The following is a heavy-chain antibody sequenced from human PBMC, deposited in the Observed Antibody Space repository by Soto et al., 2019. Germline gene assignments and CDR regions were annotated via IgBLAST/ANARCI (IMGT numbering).Heavy chain of an antibody. CDR2: ISSSSSYI. CDR3: ARDETTVTTVFDY. CDR1: GFTFSSYS. J-gene: IGHJ4*02. Sequence: EVQLVESGGGLVKPGGSLRLSCAASGFTFSSYSMNWVRQAPGKGLEWVSSISSSSSYIYYADSVKGRFTISRDNAKNSLYLQMNSLRAEDTAVYYCARDETTVTTVFDYWGQGTLVTVSS. D-gene: IGHD4-4*01. V-gene: IGHV3-21*01.